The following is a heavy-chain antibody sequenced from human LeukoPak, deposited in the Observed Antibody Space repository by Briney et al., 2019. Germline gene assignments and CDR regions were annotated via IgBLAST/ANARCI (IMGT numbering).Heavy chain of an antibody. Sequence: ASVKVSCKASGGTFSSYAISWVRQAPGQGLEWMGRIIPILGIAHYAQKFPGRVTITADKSTSTAYMELSSLRSEDTAVYYCARVRQSVSAFDIWGQGTMVTVSS. J-gene: IGHJ3*02. CDR3: ARVRQSVSAFDI. CDR1: GGTFSSYA. CDR2: IIPILGIA. V-gene: IGHV1-69*04.